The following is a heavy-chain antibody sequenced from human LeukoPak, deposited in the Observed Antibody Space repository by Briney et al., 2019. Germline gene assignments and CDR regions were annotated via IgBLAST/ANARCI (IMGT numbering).Heavy chain of an antibody. CDR3: ARGDVMNFDY. D-gene: IGHD3-16*01. J-gene: IGHJ4*02. V-gene: IGHV4-61*02. Sequence: SETLSLTCTVSGGSISSNSYYWSWIRQPAGKGLEWIGRIYTTGSTNYNPSLKSRVTVSVDTSKNQFSLKLSSVTAADTAVYYCARGDVMNFDYWGQGTLVTVSS. CDR2: IYTTGST. CDR1: GGSISSNSYY.